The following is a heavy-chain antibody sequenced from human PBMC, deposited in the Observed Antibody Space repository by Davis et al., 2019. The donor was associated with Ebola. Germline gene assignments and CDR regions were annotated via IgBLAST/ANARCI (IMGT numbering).Heavy chain of an antibody. CDR1: GFTFTSSA. Sequence: SVTVSCKASGFTFTSSAMQWVRQARGQRLEWIGWIVVGSGNTNYAQKLQGRVTMTTDTSTSTAYMELRSLRSEDTAVFYCARGKTVAGTRGLSWFDPWGPGTLVTVSS. J-gene: IGHJ5*02. CDR2: IVVGSGNT. CDR3: ARGKTVAGTRGLSWFDP. V-gene: IGHV1-58*02. D-gene: IGHD6-19*01.